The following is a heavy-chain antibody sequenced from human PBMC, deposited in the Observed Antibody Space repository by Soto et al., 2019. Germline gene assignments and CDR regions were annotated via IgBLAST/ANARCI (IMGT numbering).Heavy chain of an antibody. V-gene: IGHV4-30-4*01. CDR3: ARGPSGDKVDN. CDR2: IYHSVNT. CDR1: GGSISSDYYC. Sequence: QVQLQESGPGLVKPSQTLSLTCTVSGGSISSDYYCWSWIRQSPEKGLEWIGHIYHSVNTYSNPSPRRRLTISVDTSKNHFSLKLTSVTAADTAVYYCARGPSGDKVDNWGQGTLVTVSS. D-gene: IGHD7-27*01. J-gene: IGHJ4*02.